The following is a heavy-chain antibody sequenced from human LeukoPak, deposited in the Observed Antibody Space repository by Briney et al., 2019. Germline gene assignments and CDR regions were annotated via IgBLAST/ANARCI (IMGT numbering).Heavy chain of an antibody. CDR1: GFTVSSNY. J-gene: IGHJ4*02. CDR3: ARVSGTSRDS. Sequence: GGSLRLSCAASGFTVSSNYMSWVRQSPGKGLEWVSSITRSSSIFYADSVKGRFTISRDNAKNSLYLQMNSLRAEDTAVYYCARVSGTSRDSWGQGTLVTVSS. V-gene: IGHV3-21*01. D-gene: IGHD6-25*01. CDR2: ITRSSSI.